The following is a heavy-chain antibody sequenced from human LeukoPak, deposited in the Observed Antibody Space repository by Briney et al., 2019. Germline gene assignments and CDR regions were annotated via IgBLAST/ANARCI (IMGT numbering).Heavy chain of an antibody. D-gene: IGHD6-13*01. CDR3: ARGSSSWYDYYYYMDV. CDR2: INAGNGNT. J-gene: IGHJ6*03. Sequence: ASVKVSCKASGYTFTSYAMHWVRQAPGQRLEWMGWINAGNGNTKYSQEFQGRVTITRDTSAGTAYMELSSLRSEDMAVYYCARGSSSWYDYYYYMDVWGKGTTVTVSS. CDR1: GYTFTSYA. V-gene: IGHV1-3*03.